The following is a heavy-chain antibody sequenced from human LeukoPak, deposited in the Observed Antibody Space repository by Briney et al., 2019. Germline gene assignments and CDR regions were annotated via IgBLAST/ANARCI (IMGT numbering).Heavy chain of an antibody. D-gene: IGHD6-13*01. J-gene: IGHJ3*02. V-gene: IGHV3-9*01. Sequence: PGRSLGLSCAASGFTFGDYSMHWVRQAPGKGLEWVSGISWNSSSIGYADSVKGRFTISRDNARNSLYLQMNSLRAEDTALYYCAKDSEWRSSWYKWDDAFDIWGQGTMVTVSS. CDR3: AKDSEWRSSWYKWDDAFDI. CDR2: ISWNSSSI. CDR1: GFTFGDYS.